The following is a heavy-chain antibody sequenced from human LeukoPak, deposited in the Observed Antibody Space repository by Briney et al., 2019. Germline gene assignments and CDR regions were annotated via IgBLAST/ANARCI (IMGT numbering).Heavy chain of an antibody. Sequence: SVKVSCKASGGTFSSYAISWVRQAPGQGLEWMGGIIPIFGTADYAQKFQGRVTMTWDTSTSTVYMELSSLRSDDTAVYYCARDLRVVPAAIGYWGQGTVVTVSS. J-gene: IGHJ4*02. CDR1: GGTFSSYA. CDR3: ARDLRVVPAAIGY. CDR2: IIPIFGTA. V-gene: IGHV1-69*06. D-gene: IGHD2-2*01.